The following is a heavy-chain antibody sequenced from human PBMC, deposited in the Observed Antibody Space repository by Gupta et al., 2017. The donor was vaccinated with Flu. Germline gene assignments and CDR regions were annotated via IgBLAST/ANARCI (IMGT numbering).Heavy chain of an antibody. V-gene: IGHV1-8*01. D-gene: IGHD2-15*01. CDR1: GYTFSSSD. Sequence: QVQLVQSGAEVKKPGASVKVSCKASGYTFSSSDINWVRQATGQGLEWMGWMNPNSGNTGYAQNFQGRVTMTRNTSINTAYMELSSLTSEDTAVYYCARGVECSGFTCPYYFDSWGQGTLVTVSS. CDR2: MNPNSGNT. J-gene: IGHJ4*02. CDR3: ARGVECSGFTCPYYFDS.